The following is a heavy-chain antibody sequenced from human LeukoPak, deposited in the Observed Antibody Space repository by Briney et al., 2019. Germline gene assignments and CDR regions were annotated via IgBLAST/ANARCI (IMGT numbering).Heavy chain of an antibody. CDR3: ARDNYAGANWFDP. CDR1: GGTFSSYA. J-gene: IGHJ5*02. V-gene: IGHV1-69*05. CDR2: IIPIFGTA. D-gene: IGHD1-7*01. Sequence: GASVKVSCKASGGTFSSYAISWVRQAPGQGLEWVGGIIPIFGTANYAQKFQGRVTITTDESTSTAYMELSSLRSEDTAVYYCARDNYAGANWFDPWGQGTLVTVSP.